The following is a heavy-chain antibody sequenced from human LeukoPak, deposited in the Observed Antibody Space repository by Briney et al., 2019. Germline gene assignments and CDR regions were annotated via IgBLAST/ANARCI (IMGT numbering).Heavy chain of an antibody. CDR1: GFTFSSYD. Sequence: GGSRRLSCAASGFTFSSYDMHWVRQATGKGLGWVWSISSSSSYIYYADSVKGRFTISRDNAKNSLYLQMNSLRAEDTAVYYCARDGYYYGSGSYYKVDFDYWGQGTLVTVSS. D-gene: IGHD3-10*01. J-gene: IGHJ4*02. CDR3: ARDGYYYGSGSYYKVDFDY. V-gene: IGHV3-21*01. CDR2: ISSSSSYI.